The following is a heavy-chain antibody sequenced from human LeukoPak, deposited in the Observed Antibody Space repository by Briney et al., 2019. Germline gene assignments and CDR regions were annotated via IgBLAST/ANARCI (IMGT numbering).Heavy chain of an antibody. CDR2: IYYSGST. D-gene: IGHD4-17*01. CDR3: ATSLYYGDHMSYFDY. CDR1: GGSISSSSYY. J-gene: IGHJ4*02. V-gene: IGHV4-39*07. Sequence: SETLSLTCTVSGGSISSSSYYWGWIRQPPGKGLEWIGSIYYSGSTYYNPSLKSRVTISVDTSKNQFSLKLSSVTAADTAVYYCATSLYYGDHMSYFDYWGQGTLVTVSS.